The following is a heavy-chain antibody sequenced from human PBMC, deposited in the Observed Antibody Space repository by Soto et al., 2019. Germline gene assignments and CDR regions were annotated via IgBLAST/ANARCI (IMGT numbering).Heavy chain of an antibody. Sequence: GGSLRLSCAASGFTFSDYYMSWIRQAPGKGLEWVSYISSSGSTIYYADSVKGRFTISRDNAKNSLYLQMNSLRAEDTAVYYCARHSRDILTGYSAYYGMDVWGQGTTVTVSS. CDR2: ISSSGSTI. D-gene: IGHD3-9*01. CDR3: ARHSRDILTGYSAYYGMDV. V-gene: IGHV3-11*01. CDR1: GFTFSDYY. J-gene: IGHJ6*02.